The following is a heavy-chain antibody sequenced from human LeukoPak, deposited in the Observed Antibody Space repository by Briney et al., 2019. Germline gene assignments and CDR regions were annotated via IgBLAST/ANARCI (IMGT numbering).Heavy chain of an antibody. V-gene: IGHV4-39*01. CDR1: GGSISSRTYY. D-gene: IGHD2-21*01. J-gene: IGHJ5*02. Sequence: PSETLSLTCNVSGGSISSRTYYWGWIRQPPGKGLEWIGSIYYSGSTYYNPSLKSRVTISVETSKNQFSLKLSSVTAADTALYYSARQVSSGHWGWFDPWGQGTLVTVSS. CDR3: ARQVSSGHWGWFDP. CDR2: IYYSGST.